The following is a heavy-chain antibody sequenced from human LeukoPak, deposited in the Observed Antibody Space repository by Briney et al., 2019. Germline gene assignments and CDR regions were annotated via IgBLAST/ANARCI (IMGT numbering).Heavy chain of an antibody. D-gene: IGHD4-17*01. Sequence: GGFLRLSCVASGFTFRTYAMSWVRQAPGKGLEWVSLISGNGSTTYYAESVKGRFTISRDNSKNTLYVQMNSLRADDTAVYYCAKDRYEATVTTTGSFDYWGQGTLVTVSS. J-gene: IGHJ4*02. V-gene: IGHV3-23*01. CDR2: ISGNGSTT. CDR3: AKDRYEATVTTTGSFDY. CDR1: GFTFRTYA.